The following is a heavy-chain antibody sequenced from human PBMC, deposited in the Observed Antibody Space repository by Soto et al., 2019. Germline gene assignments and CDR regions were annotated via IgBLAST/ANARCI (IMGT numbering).Heavy chain of an antibody. D-gene: IGHD5-18*01. J-gene: IGHJ4*02. CDR3: ARVGGIQVWSEIDY. V-gene: IGHV4-30-4*01. Sequence: TLSLTCTVSGGSFSSGDYYWSWIRQPPGKGLEWIGNIFNTRDAYYNPSLKSRVTISIDTSKSQFSLSLRSVTAADTAVYYCARVGGIQVWSEIDYWGQGILVTVSS. CDR1: GGSFSSGDYY. CDR2: IFNTRDA.